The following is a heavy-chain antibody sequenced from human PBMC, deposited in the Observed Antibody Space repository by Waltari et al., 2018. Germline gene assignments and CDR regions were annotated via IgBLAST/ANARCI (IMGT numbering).Heavy chain of an antibody. D-gene: IGHD1-26*01. CDR3: ARDSDEGGSYYYAFDI. V-gene: IGHV4-59*01. J-gene: IGHJ3*02. CDR2: IYYSGST. Sequence: QVQLQESGPGLVKPSETLSLTCNVSGGSISSYYWSWIRQPPGKGLEWIGYIYYSGSTNYNPSLKSRVTISVDTSKNQFSLKLSSVTAADTAVYYCARDSDEGGSYYYAFDIWGQGTMVTVSS. CDR1: GGSISSYY.